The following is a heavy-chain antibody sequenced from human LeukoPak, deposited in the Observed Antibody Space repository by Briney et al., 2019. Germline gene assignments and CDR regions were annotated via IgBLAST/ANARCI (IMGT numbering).Heavy chain of an antibody. J-gene: IGHJ6*03. CDR3: ATPYDYVWGSPMDV. D-gene: IGHD3-16*01. V-gene: IGHV1-2*06. CDR2: INPNSGGT. Sequence: ASAKVSCKASGYTFTGYYMHWVRQAPGQGLEWMGRINPNSGGTNYAQKFQGRVTMTRDTSISTAYMELSRLRSDDTAVYYCATPYDYVWGSPMDVWGKGTTVTVSS. CDR1: GYTFTGYY.